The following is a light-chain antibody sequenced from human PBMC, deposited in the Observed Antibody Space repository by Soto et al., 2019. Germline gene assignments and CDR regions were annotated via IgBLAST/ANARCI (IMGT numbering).Light chain of an antibody. V-gene: IGKV1-5*01. CDR1: QTISSW. CDR3: QQYYSYPYT. Sequence: DIQMTQCPSTLSASVGDRVTITCRASQTISSWLAWYQQKPGIAPKLLIFAASSLESGVPSRFSGGGSGTEFTLTISSPHPDHFATYYCQQYYSYPYTLGQGTKVDIK. CDR2: AAS. J-gene: IGKJ2*01.